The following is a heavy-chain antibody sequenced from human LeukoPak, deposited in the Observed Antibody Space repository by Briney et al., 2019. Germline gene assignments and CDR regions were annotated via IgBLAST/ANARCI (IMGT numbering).Heavy chain of an antibody. J-gene: IGHJ6*03. Sequence: SETLSLTCTVSGGSISSHYWSWIRQPPGKGLEWIGYIYYSGSTNYNPSLKSRVTISVDTSKNQFSLKLSSVTAADTAVYYCARVGSSSSENYYYYYYMDVWGKGTTVTVSS. CDR3: ARVGSSSSENYYYYYYMDV. CDR2: IYYSGST. CDR1: GGSISSHY. D-gene: IGHD6-6*01. V-gene: IGHV4-59*11.